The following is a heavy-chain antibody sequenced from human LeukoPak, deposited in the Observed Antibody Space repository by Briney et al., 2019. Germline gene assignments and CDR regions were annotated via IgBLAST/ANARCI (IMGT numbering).Heavy chain of an antibody. CDR1: GGSISSGSYY. V-gene: IGHV4-61*02. CDR3: ARDRGYSTRRPRLDY. CDR2: IYTTGST. J-gene: IGHJ4*02. Sequence: SQTLSLTCTVSGGSISSGSYYWGWIRQPAGKGLDWIGRIYTTGSTNYNPSLKSRVTISVDTSKNQFSLKLSSVTAADTAVYYCARDRGYSTRRPRLDYWGQGTLVTVSS. D-gene: IGHD4-11*01.